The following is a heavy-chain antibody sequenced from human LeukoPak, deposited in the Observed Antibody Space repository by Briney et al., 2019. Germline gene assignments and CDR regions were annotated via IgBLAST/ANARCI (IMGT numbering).Heavy chain of an antibody. V-gene: IGHV3-9*01. J-gene: IGHJ4*02. CDR1: GFTFDDYA. CDR3: ARDRVETEWHYHPMFDY. D-gene: IGHD2-21*02. Sequence: GRSLRLSCAASGFTFDDYAMHWVRQAPGKGLEWVSGISWNSGSIGYADSVKGRFTISRDNAKNSLYLQMNSLRAEDTAVYYCARDRVETEWHYHPMFDYWGQGTLVTVSS. CDR2: ISWNSGSI.